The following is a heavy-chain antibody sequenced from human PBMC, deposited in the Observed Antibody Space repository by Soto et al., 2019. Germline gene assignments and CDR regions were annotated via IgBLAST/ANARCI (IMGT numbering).Heavy chain of an antibody. CDR2: SRNKDHIYST. CDR3: DRGYNSFDS. D-gene: IGHD5-12*01. V-gene: IGHV3-72*01. Sequence: GGSLRRSYAASGFTLSGHCRDLVRQTTGKGLEWVGRSRNKDHIYSTEYATSVKGRFTISRELTKNSLYLQMNTLKFEDTAVYYCDRGYNSFDSWGQGTLVTVSS. J-gene: IGHJ4*02. CDR1: GFTLSGHC.